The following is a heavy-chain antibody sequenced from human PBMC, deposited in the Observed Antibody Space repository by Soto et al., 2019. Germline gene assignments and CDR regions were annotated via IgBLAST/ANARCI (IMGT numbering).Heavy chain of an antibody. CDR1: GFTFNTYA. V-gene: IGHV3-23*01. J-gene: IGHJ6*02. CDR2: LSASGGST. CDR3: ARGLGGGAYCSGGSCNLGGWYYKGMDV. D-gene: IGHD2-15*01. Sequence: GGSLRLSCAASGFTFNTYAMTWVRQAPGKGLEWVPALSASGGSTYYADSVKGRFTISRDNSKNTLFLQMNSLRAEDTAIYYCARGLGGGAYCSGGSCNLGGWYYKGMDVWGQGTTVTVSS.